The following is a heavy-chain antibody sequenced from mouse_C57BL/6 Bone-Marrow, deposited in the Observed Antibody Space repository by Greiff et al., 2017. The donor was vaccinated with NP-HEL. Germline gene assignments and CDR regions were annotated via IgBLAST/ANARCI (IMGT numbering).Heavy chain of an antibody. Sequence: EVQLQQSGAELVRPGASVKLSCTASGFNIKDYYMHWVKQRPEQGLEWIGRIDPEDGDTEYAPKFQGKATMTADTSSNTAYLQLSSLTSEDTAVYYCTYCYGSSYWYFEVWGTGTTVTVSS. D-gene: IGHD1-1*01. CDR2: IDPEDGDT. CDR3: TYCYGSSYWYFEV. CDR1: GFNIKDYY. V-gene: IGHV14-1*01. J-gene: IGHJ1*03.